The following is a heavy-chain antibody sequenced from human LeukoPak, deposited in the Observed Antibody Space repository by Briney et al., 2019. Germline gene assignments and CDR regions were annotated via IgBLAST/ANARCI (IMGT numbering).Heavy chain of an antibody. CDR1: GFTFSSYG. Sequence: GGSLRLSCAASGFTFSSYGMHWVRQAPGKGLEWVAFIRYDGSNKYYADSVKGRFTTSRDNSKNTLYLQMNSLRAEDTAVYYCAKAEAFGELTDYWGQGTLVTVSS. V-gene: IGHV3-30*02. CDR3: AKAEAFGELTDY. J-gene: IGHJ4*02. D-gene: IGHD3-10*01. CDR2: IRYDGSNK.